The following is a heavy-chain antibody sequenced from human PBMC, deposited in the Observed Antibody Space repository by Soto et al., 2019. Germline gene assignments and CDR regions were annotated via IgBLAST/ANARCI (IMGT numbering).Heavy chain of an antibody. CDR1: GFTFNSYG. D-gene: IGHD2-2*01. Sequence: GGSLRLSCAASGFTFNSYGMHWVRQAPGKGLEYVSAISGNGGSTYYANSVKGRFTISRDNSKNTLYLQMDSLRAEDMAVYYCAARYCSSTSCFHFDYWGQGTLVTVSS. CDR3: AARYCSSTSCFHFDY. V-gene: IGHV3-64*01. CDR2: ISGNGGST. J-gene: IGHJ4*02.